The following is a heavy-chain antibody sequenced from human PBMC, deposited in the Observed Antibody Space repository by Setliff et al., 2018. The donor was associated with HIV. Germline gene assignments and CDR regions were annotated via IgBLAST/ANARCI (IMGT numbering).Heavy chain of an antibody. V-gene: IGHV4-59*08. D-gene: IGHD5-12*01. CDR1: GGSISGSH. CDR2: IYYSGST. CDR3: ARHRTYSGYDLFHY. J-gene: IGHJ4*02. Sequence: SETLSLTCAVSGGSISGSHWNWIRQSPGGGLEWIGYIYYSGSTNYNPSLKSRVTISVDTSKNQFSLKLSSVTAADTAVYYCARHRTYSGYDLFHYWGQGTLVTVSS.